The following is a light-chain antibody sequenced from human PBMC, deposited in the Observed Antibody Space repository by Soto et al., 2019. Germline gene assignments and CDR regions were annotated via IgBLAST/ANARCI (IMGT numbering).Light chain of an antibody. V-gene: IGLV1-51*02. CDR3: GTWDSSLSGVV. CDR2: KNN. Sequence: QAVVTQPPSVSAAPGQKVTISCSGSSSNIGNNYVSWYQQLPGTAPKLLIYKNNKRPSGIPDRFSGSKSGTSATLGVTGLQTGDEADYYCGTWDSSLSGVVFGGGTKVTVL. CDR1: SSNIGNNY. J-gene: IGLJ2*01.